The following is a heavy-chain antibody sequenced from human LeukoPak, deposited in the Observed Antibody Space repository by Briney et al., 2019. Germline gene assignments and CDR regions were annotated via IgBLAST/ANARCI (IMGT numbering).Heavy chain of an antibody. D-gene: IGHD1-26*01. J-gene: IGHJ6*02. CDR2: ISYDGSNK. V-gene: IGHV3-30*03. Sequence: PGGSLRLSCAASGFTFSSYGMHWVRQAPGKGLEWVAVISYDGSNKYYADSVKGRFTISRDNSKNTLYLQMNSLRAEDTAVYYCARGSDSRVYYYGMDVWAKGPRSPSP. CDR1: GFTFSSYG. CDR3: ARGSDSRVYYYGMDV.